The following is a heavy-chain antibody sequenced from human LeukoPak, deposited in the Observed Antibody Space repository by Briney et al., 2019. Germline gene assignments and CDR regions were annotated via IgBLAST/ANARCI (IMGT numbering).Heavy chain of an antibody. D-gene: IGHD6-13*01. Sequence: PPETLSPTCTVSGGSISSYYWSWIRQPAGKGLEWIGRIYTSGSTNYNPSLKSRVTMSVDTSKNQLSLKLSSVTAADTAVYYCARQQGSSWPRGAFDIWGQGTMVTVSS. CDR1: GGSISSYY. CDR2: IYTSGST. V-gene: IGHV4-4*07. CDR3: ARQQGSSWPRGAFDI. J-gene: IGHJ3*02.